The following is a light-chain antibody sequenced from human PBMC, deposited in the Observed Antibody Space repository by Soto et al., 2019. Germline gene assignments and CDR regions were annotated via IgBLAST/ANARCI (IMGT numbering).Light chain of an antibody. Sequence: EVVMTQSPPTLSLSPGDGATLSCRASQSVSSLVAWYQHKPGQAPRLLIYRASTRATGISGRFSGSGSGTEFTLTISSLQSEDFAVYYCQQYNDWPITFGQGTRLDIX. J-gene: IGKJ5*01. CDR3: QQYNDWPIT. CDR2: RAS. V-gene: IGKV3-15*01. CDR1: QSVSSL.